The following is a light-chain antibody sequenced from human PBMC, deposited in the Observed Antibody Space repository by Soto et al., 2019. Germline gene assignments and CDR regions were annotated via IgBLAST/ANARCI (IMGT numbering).Light chain of an antibody. CDR1: QSVSSSF. V-gene: IGKV3-20*01. CDR2: GAS. Sequence: EIVLTQSPGTLSLSPGERATLSCRASQSVSSSFLAWYQQKPGQAPRLLIYGASSRSTGIPDRFSGSGSGTDFTLTIGRLEHEDFAVYYCQQYGRSPWTFGQGTKVEIK. CDR3: QQYGRSPWT. J-gene: IGKJ1*01.